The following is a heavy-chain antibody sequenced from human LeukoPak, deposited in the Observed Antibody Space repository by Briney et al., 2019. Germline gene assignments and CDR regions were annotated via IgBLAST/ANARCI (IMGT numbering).Heavy chain of an antibody. CDR2: INAGTGNT. J-gene: IGHJ4*02. CDR1: GYTFTTYA. Sequence: GASVKVSCKAPGYTFTTYAMHWVRQAPGQRPEWVGWINAGTGNTGYSQKFQNRVTFTRDTSASTAYMELSSLRSEDTAVYYCATSGRTDFDYWGQGTLVTVSP. V-gene: IGHV1-3*01. D-gene: IGHD1-26*01. CDR3: ATSGRTDFDY.